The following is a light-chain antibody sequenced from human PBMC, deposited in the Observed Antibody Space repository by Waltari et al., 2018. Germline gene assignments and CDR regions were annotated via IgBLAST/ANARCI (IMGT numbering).Light chain of an antibody. CDR2: EVN. J-gene: IGLJ1*01. Sequence: QSALTQPASVSGSPGQSITISCTGASSDGGSYYLRSWYRQHPGKAPKLVIYEVNRRPSGVSHRFSGSKSGNTASLTISGLQTEDEADYFCCSYAGSSTYVFGTGTKVTVL. CDR3: CSYAGSSTYV. V-gene: IGLV2-23*02. CDR1: SSDGGSYYL.